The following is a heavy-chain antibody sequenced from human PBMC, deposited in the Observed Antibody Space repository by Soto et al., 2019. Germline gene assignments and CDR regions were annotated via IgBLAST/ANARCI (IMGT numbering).Heavy chain of an antibody. V-gene: IGHV1-69*01. Sequence: QVQLVQSGAEVKKPGSSVKVSCKASGGTFSSYAISWVRQAPGQVLEWMGGIIPIFGTANYAQKFQGRVPITEDESTRTAYMELSSLRSEDTAVYYCARDTDPYSSGPYWFDPWGKGTLVTVSS. D-gene: IGHD6-19*01. CDR3: ARDTDPYSSGPYWFDP. CDR2: IIPIFGTA. J-gene: IGHJ5*02. CDR1: GGTFSSYA.